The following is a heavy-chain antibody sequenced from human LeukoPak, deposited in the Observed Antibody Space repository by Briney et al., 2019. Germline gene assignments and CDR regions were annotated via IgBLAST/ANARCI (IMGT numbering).Heavy chain of an antibody. CDR2: INPNSGGT. J-gene: IGHJ4*02. V-gene: IGHV1-2*02. D-gene: IGHD3-22*01. CDR1: GYTFTSYY. Sequence: ASVKVSCKASGYTFTSYYMHWVRQAPGQGLEWMGWINPNSGGTNYAQKFQGRVTMTRDTSISTAYMELSRLRSEDTAVYYCATGKYDSSGFAFDYWGQGTLVTVSS. CDR3: ATGKYDSSGFAFDY.